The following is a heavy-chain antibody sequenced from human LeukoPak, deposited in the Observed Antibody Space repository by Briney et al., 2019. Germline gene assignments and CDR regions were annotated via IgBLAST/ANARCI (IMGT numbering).Heavy chain of an antibody. CDR3: ARGGGGYYDFWSGYSYSYYGMDV. CDR2: IHYSGST. V-gene: IGHV4-59*01. Sequence: SETLSLTCTVSGGSISSYYWSWIRQPPGKGLEWIGYIHYSGSTNYNPSLKSRVTISVDTSKNQFSLKLSSVTAADTAVYYCARGGGGYYDFWSGYSYSYYGMDVWGQGTTVTVSS. CDR1: GGSISSYY. J-gene: IGHJ6*02. D-gene: IGHD3-3*01.